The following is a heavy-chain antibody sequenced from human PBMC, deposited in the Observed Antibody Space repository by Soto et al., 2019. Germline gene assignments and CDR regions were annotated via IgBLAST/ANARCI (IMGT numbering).Heavy chain of an antibody. V-gene: IGHV3-23*01. CDR2: ISGSGGST. Sequence: EVQLLESGGGLVQPGGSLRLSCAASGFTFSSYAMSWVRQAPGKGLEWVSAISGSGGSTYYADSVKGRFTISRDNSKNTMYLQMNSLRAEDTAVYYCAKDLAYSGYQWGIDYWGQGTLVTVSS. CDR1: GFTFSSYA. J-gene: IGHJ4*02. CDR3: AKDLAYSGYQWGIDY. D-gene: IGHD5-12*01.